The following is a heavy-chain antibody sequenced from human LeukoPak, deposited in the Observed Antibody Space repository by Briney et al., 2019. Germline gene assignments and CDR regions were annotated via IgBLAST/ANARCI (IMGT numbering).Heavy chain of an antibody. Sequence: SQTLSLTCAISGDTVSGNSGAWIWIRQSPSRGLEWLGRTYYMSKWFHESAVSVKGRIIISPDTANNQFSLHLSSVTADDTGVYYCARALERYYFDFWGQGTLVTVSS. CDR1: GDTVSGNSGA. CDR2: TYYMSKWFH. D-gene: IGHD1-1*01. CDR3: ARALERYYFDF. V-gene: IGHV6-1*01. J-gene: IGHJ4*02.